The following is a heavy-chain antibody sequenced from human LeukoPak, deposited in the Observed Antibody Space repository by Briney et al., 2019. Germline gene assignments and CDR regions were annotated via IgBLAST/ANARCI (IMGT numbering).Heavy chain of an antibody. D-gene: IGHD2-2*01. CDR3: AGYCSSTSCSDY. CDR2: IYYSGST. J-gene: IGHJ4*02. CDR1: GGSISSSSYY. V-gene: IGHV4-39*07. Sequence: SETLSLTCTVSGGSISSSSYYWGWIRQPPGKGLEWIGSIYYSGSTYYNPSLKSRVTISVDKSKNQFSLKLSSVTAADTAVYYCAGYCSSTSCSDYWGQGTLVTVSS.